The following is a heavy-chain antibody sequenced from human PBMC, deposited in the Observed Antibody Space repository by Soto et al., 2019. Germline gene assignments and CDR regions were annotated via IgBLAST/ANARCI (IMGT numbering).Heavy chain of an antibody. V-gene: IGHV4-39*01. CDR1: GGSISSSSYY. D-gene: IGHD2-2*01. J-gene: IGHJ5*02. Sequence: SETLSLTCTASGGSISSSSYYWGWIRQPPGKGLEWIGSIYYSGSTYYNPSLKSRVTISVDTSKNQFSLKLSSVTAADTAVYYCARLHCASPNCVPLDPWGQGTLVTVSS. CDR3: ARLHCASPNCVPLDP. CDR2: IYYSGST.